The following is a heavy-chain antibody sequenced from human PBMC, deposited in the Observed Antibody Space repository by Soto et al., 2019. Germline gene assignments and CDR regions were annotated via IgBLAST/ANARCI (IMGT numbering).Heavy chain of an antibody. J-gene: IGHJ6*02. Sequence: QVQLVESGGGLVKPGGSLRLSCAASGFTFSDCYMNWIRQAPGKGLEWLSYISSSGSYINYADSVRGRFTISRDNAKNSLYLQMNSLRAEDTAVYFCARGMVDTAILLDPIDVWGQGTTVTVSS. CDR2: ISSSGSYI. CDR3: ARGMVDTAILLDPIDV. CDR1: GFTFSDCY. D-gene: IGHD5-18*01. V-gene: IGHV3-11*06.